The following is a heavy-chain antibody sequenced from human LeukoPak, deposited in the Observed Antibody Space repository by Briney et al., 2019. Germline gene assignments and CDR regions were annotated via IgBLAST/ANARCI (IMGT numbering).Heavy chain of an antibody. J-gene: IGHJ4*02. CDR2: ITSDGNHQ. CDR3: AKGHYYDSSGYYQHFDH. V-gene: IGHV3-30*18. Sequence: GRSLRLSCAASGFTFTNFAIHWVRQAPGKGLEWVSLITSDGNHQYYPDSVKGRFTISRDNSKNTLYLQMNSLRAEDTAVYYCAKGHYYDSSGYYQHFDHWGQGTLVTVSS. CDR1: GFTFTNFA. D-gene: IGHD3-22*01.